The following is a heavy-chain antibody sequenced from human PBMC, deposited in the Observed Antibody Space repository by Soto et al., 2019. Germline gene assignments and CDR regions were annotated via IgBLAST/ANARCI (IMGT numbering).Heavy chain of an antibody. V-gene: IGHV3-23*01. CDR3: AKDDGYGAVAGTPTYYYGMDV. J-gene: IGHJ6*02. D-gene: IGHD6-19*01. CDR1: GFTFSSYA. CDR2: ISGSGGST. Sequence: GGSLRLSCAASGFTFSSYAMSWVRQAPGKGLEWVSAISGSGGSTYYADSVKGRFTISRDNSKNTLYLQMNSLRAEDTAVYYCAKDDGYGAVAGTPTYYYGMDVWGQGTTVTVSS.